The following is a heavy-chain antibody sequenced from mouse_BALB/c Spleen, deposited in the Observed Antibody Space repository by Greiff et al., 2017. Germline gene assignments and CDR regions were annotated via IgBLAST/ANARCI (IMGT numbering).Heavy chain of an antibody. Sequence: EVQLQESGGGLVKPGGSLKLSCAASGFTFSSYAMSWVRQSPEKRLEWVAEISSGGSYTYYPDTVTGRFTISRDNAKNTLYLEMSSLRSEDTAMYYCARDKGPRYYDYDAWFAYWGQGTLVTVSA. J-gene: IGHJ3*01. CDR1: GFTFSSYA. CDR2: ISSGGSYT. V-gene: IGHV5-9-4*01. D-gene: IGHD2-4*01. CDR3: ARDKGPRYYDYDAWFAY.